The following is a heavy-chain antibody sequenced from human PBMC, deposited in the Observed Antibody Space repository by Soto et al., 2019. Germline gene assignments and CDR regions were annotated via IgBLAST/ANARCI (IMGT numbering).Heavy chain of an antibody. CDR3: SHRPRGIAYYYDF. V-gene: IGHV2-5*02. CDR1: GFSLSTRGVG. CDR2: IFWDDDK. Sequence: QITLKESGPTLMKPTQTLTLTCTFSGFSLSTRGVGVAWIRQPPGKALEWLALIFWDDDKWYNPSLKSRLTITEYIPKYQVVLIMTNMDPVDTATYYCSHRPRGIAYYYDFWGQGTLVTVSS. D-gene: IGHD5-12*01. J-gene: IGHJ4*02.